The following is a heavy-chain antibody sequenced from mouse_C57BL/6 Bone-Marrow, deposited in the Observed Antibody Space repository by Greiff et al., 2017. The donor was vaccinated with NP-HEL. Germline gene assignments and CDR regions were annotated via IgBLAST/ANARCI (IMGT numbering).Heavy chain of an antibody. Sequence: VKLQQPGAELVRPGSSVKLSCKASGYTFTSYWMHWVKQRPIQGLEWIGNIDPSDSETHYNQKFKDKATLTVDKSSSTAYMQLSSLTSEDSAVYYGARKDDGYYVWFAYWGQGTLVTVSA. CDR3: ARKDDGYYVWFAY. CDR2: IDPSDSET. D-gene: IGHD2-3*01. V-gene: IGHV1-52*01. J-gene: IGHJ3*01. CDR1: GYTFTSYW.